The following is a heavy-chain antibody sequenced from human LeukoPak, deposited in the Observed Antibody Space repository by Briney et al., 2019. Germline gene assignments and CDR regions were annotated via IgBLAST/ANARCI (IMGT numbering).Heavy chain of an antibody. V-gene: IGHV3-21*04. D-gene: IGHD1-26*01. Sequence: GGSLRLSCAASGFTFSNYAMNWVRQAPGKGLDWVSSITAGGSFKYYADSVEGRFTISRDNSKNTLYLQMNSLRAEDTAVYYCARGGSYLSAFDIWGQGTMVTVSS. CDR1: GFTFSNYA. CDR3: ARGGSYLSAFDI. CDR2: ITAGGSFK. J-gene: IGHJ3*02.